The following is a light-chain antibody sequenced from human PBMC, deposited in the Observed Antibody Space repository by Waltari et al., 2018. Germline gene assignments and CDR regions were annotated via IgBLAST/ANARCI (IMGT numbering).Light chain of an antibody. CDR1: QSLLHSNGYNY. CDR2: LGA. J-gene: IGKJ2*01. CDR3: MQGLQTPYT. V-gene: IGKV2-28*01. Sequence: DIVMTQSPLSLPVTPGEPASISCRSSQSLLHSNGYNYLDWYLQKPGPSPQLLISLGATRASGTPDRFSGSGSGTDFTLKLSRVEPQDVGLYYCMQGLQTPYTFGQGTKLEIK.